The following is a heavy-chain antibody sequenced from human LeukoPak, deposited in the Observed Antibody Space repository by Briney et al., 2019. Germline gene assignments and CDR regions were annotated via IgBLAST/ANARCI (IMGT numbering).Heavy chain of an antibody. J-gene: IGHJ5*02. Sequence: ASVKVSCKASGYTFTGYYMHWVRQAPGQGLEWMGWINPNSGGTNYAQKFQGWVTMTRDTSISTAYMELSRLRSDDTAMYYCARGPDMITMVRGVHGFDPWGQGTLVTVSS. CDR2: INPNSGGT. V-gene: IGHV1-2*04. CDR3: ARGPDMITMVRGVHGFDP. D-gene: IGHD3-10*01. CDR1: GYTFTGYY.